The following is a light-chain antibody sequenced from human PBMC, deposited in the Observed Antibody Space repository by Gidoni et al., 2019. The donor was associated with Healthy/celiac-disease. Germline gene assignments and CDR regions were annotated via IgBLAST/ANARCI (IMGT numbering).Light chain of an antibody. CDR3: AAWDDSLNGWV. CDR1: APTSEVIL. Sequence: QSVLTQPPSASGTTPGRGSQSLVLEAAPTSEVILETGTSISQERPPKLLIYSNNQRPSGVPDRFSGSKSGTSASLAISGLQSADEADYYCAAWDDSLNGWVFGGGTKLTVL. CDR2: SNN. V-gene: IGLV1-44*01. J-gene: IGLJ3*02.